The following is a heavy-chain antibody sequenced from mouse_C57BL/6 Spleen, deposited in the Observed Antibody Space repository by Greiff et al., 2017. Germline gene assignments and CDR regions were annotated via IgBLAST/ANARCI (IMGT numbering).Heavy chain of an antibody. V-gene: IGHV1-52*01. CDR1: GYTFTSYW. CDR3: VSPYYYGSSFDY. Sequence: QVQLQQPGAELVRPGSSVKLSCKASGYTFTSYWMHWVKQRPIQGLEWIGNIDPSDSETHYNQKFKDKATLTVDKSSSTAYMQLSSLTSEDSAVYYCVSPYYYGSSFDYWGQGTTLTVSS. CDR2: IDPSDSET. J-gene: IGHJ2*01. D-gene: IGHD1-1*01.